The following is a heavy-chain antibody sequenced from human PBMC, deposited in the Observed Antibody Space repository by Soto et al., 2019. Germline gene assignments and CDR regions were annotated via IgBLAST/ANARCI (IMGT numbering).Heavy chain of an antibody. Sequence: GASVKVSCKASGYTFTGYYMHWVRQAPGQGLEWMGWINPNSGGTNYAQKFQGWVTMTRDTSISTAYMELSRLRSDDTAVYYCAIQSGDTAMAFDYWGQGTLVTVSS. J-gene: IGHJ4*02. CDR3: AIQSGDTAMAFDY. V-gene: IGHV1-2*04. D-gene: IGHD5-18*01. CDR2: INPNSGGT. CDR1: GYTFTGYY.